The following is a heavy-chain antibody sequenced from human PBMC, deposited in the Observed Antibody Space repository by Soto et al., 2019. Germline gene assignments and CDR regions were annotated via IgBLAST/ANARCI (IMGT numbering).Heavy chain of an antibody. CDR3: AAEARKYCSGGSCEARDFDY. D-gene: IGHD2-15*01. J-gene: IGHJ4*02. CDR2: IYYSKST. Sequence: PLSHTCTVSDDSSSSRSYHLILIRQPPGKGLEWIGSIYYSKSTYYNPSLKSRVTISIDTSKNQFSLKLTSVTAADTAVYYCAAEARKYCSGGSCEARDFDYWGQGTLVTVHS. V-gene: IGHV4-39*01. CDR1: DDSSSSRSYH.